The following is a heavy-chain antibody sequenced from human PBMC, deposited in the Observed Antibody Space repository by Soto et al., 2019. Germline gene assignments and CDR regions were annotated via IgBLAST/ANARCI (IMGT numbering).Heavy chain of an antibody. CDR2: VFWDDDQ. D-gene: IGHD4-4*01. CDR1: GFPLTTGGEA. J-gene: IGHJ4*02. Sequence: QITLKESGPALVQPTQTLTLTCAFSGFPLTTGGEAVGWIRQPPGKALEWLALVFWDDDQRYNPSLKRRLTVTKDSSKKQVVLTMTDMDPVDTATYYCAHRLYSTRFDYWGPGTLVTVSS. CDR3: AHRLYSTRFDY. V-gene: IGHV2-5*02.